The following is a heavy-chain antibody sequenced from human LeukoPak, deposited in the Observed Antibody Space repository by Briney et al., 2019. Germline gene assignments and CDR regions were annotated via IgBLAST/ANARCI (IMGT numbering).Heavy chain of an antibody. J-gene: IGHJ4*02. V-gene: IGHV3-21*01. CDR2: ISSSSSYI. D-gene: IGHD4-17*01. Sequence: GGSLSLSCAASGLILSSYSMNWVRQAPGKGLEWVSSISSSSSYIYYADSVEGRFTISRDNSKNTLYLQMNSLRAEETAVYYCARDRTVTRGTCFDYWGQGTLVTVSS. CDR3: ARDRTVTRGTCFDY. CDR1: GLILSSYS.